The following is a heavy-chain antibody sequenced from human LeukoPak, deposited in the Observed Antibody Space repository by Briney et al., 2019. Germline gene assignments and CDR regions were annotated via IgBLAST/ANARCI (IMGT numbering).Heavy chain of an antibody. Sequence: SETLSLTXTVSGGSISSSSYYWGWICQPPGKGLQWIGSIYYSGSTYYNPSLKSRVTISVDTSKNQFSLKLSSVTAADTAVYYCARRWSGFDYWGQGTLVTVSS. CDR3: ARRWSGFDY. J-gene: IGHJ4*02. D-gene: IGHD3-3*01. CDR2: IYYSGST. CDR1: GGSISSSSYY. V-gene: IGHV4-39*01.